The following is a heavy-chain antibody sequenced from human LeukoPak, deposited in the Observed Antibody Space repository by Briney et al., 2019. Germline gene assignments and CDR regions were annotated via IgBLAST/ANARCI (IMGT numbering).Heavy chain of an antibody. Sequence: ASVKVSCKASGYTFTSYGISWVRQAPGQGLEWMGWIYPNTGGTNFAEKFQGRVTLTRDTSITTAYMELSGLNFDDTAVYYCVRENWYYDHWGQGTLVTVSS. V-gene: IGHV1-2*02. CDR3: VRENWYYDH. CDR2: IYPNTGGT. J-gene: IGHJ4*02. CDR1: GYTFTSYG. D-gene: IGHD3-16*01.